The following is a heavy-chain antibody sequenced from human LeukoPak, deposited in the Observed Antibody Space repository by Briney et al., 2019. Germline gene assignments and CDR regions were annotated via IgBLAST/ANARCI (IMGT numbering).Heavy chain of an antibody. Sequence: SETLSLTCTVSGGSISSSSYYWGWIRQPPGKGLEWIGSIYYSGSTYYNPSLKSRVTISVDTSKNQFSLKLSSVTAADTAVYYCAKGGGATLDWGQGTLVTVSS. CDR3: AKGGGATLD. CDR1: GGSISSSSYY. CDR2: IYYSGST. D-gene: IGHD1-26*01. J-gene: IGHJ4*02. V-gene: IGHV4-39*07.